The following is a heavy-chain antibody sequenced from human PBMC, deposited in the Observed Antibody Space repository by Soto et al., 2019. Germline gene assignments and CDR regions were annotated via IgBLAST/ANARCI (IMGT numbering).Heavy chain of an antibody. CDR1: GFSLRTSGVG. J-gene: IGHJ5*02. V-gene: IGHV2-5*01. CDR2: IYWNDDK. D-gene: IGHD6-19*01. CDR3: AKSGSSGWYGCFDP. Sequence: SGPTLVNPTQTLTLTRIFSGFSLRTSGVGVGWIRQPPGKALEWLGFIYWNDDKRYSPSLKSRLTITKDTSKNQVVLTMTNMDPVDTATYYCAKSGSSGWYGCFDPCGQRTLVTVSS.